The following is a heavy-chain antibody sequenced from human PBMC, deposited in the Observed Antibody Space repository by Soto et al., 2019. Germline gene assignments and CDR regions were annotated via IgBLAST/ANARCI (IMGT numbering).Heavy chain of an antibody. V-gene: IGHV4-59*01. CDR1: GDSISSSY. J-gene: IGHJ6*03. D-gene: IGHD3-3*01. CDR3: ARGLLEWLLRDSYYYYMDV. CDR2: IDDTGST. Sequence: QVQLHESGPGLVKPSETLSLTCTVSGDSISSSYWNWIRQARGKGLEWIGYIDDTGSTNYNPSLKSRVTLSVDPSNNQYSLKLSSVTAADTAVYYCARGLLEWLLRDSYYYYMDVWGKGTTVTVSS.